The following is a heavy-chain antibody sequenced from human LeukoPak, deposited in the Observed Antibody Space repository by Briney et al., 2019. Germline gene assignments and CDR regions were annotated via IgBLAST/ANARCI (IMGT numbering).Heavy chain of an antibody. CDR2: ISYDGSNK. V-gene: IGHV3-30-3*01. D-gene: IGHD6-13*01. CDR3: ATGTSDSSSWLLDY. J-gene: IGHJ4*02. Sequence: GGSLRLSCAASGFTFSSYAMHWVRQAPGKGLEWVAVISYDGSNKYYADSVKGRFTISRDNSKNTLYLQMNSLRAKDTAVYYCATGTSDSSSWLLDYWGQGTLVTVSS. CDR1: GFTFSSYA.